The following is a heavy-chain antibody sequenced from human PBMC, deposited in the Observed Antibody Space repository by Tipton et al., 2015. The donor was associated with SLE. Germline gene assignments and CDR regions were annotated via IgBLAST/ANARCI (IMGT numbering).Heavy chain of an antibody. CDR3: VRDPSIAVADTNPPSTFDN. Sequence: TLSLTCTVSGGSISSSSYYWGWIRQPPGKGLEWIGSVYYSGSTYYNPSLKSRVTISVDTSKNQFSLKLSSVTAADTAVYYCVRDPSIAVADTNPPSTFDNWGQGTLVTVSS. CDR1: GGSISSSSYY. V-gene: IGHV4-39*07. D-gene: IGHD6-19*01. J-gene: IGHJ4*02. CDR2: VYYSGST.